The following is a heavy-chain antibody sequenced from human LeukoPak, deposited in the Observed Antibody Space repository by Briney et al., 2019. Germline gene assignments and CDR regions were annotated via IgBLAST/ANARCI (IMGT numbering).Heavy chain of an antibody. J-gene: IGHJ3*02. CDR1: GFAFISSE. CDR3: ARSLYYYGSDSFDI. Sequence: GSLRLSCAASGFAFISSEMNWVRQAPGKGLEWIGEINHSGSTNYNPSLKSRVTISVDTSRNQFSLKLSSVTAADTAVYYCARSLYYYGSDSFDIWGQGTMVTVSS. CDR2: INHSGST. D-gene: IGHD3-10*01. V-gene: IGHV4-34*01.